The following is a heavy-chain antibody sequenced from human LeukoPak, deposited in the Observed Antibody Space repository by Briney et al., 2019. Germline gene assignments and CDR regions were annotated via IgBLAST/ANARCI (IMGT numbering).Heavy chain of an antibody. Sequence: KPSETLSLTCTVSGGSISSHYWSWIRQPPGKGLEWVGYIYYSGSTNYNPSLKSRVTISVDTSKNQFSLKLSSVTAADTAVYYCARGVVHGDGYFDYWGQGTLVTVSS. CDR1: GGSISSHY. CDR2: IYYSGST. D-gene: IGHD2-21*01. V-gene: IGHV4-59*11. CDR3: ARGVVHGDGYFDY. J-gene: IGHJ4*02.